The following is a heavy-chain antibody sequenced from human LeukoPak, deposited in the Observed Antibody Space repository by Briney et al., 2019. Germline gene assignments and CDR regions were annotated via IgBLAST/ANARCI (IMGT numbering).Heavy chain of an antibody. D-gene: IGHD3-10*01. CDR2: IKQDGSEK. V-gene: IGHV3-7*01. Sequence: GGSLRLSCAASRFNFNTYWMGWVRQAPGKGLEWVVNIKQDGSEKYYVDSVKGRFTISRDNAKNSMYLQMNSLRAEDTAVYYCARPLMYYYGSETYFWFDPWGQGTLVTVSS. CDR3: ARPLMYYYGSETYFWFDP. CDR1: RFNFNTYW. J-gene: IGHJ5*02.